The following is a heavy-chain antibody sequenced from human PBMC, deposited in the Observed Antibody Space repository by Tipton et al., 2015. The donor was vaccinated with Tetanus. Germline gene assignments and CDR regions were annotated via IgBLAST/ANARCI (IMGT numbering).Heavy chain of an antibody. J-gene: IGHJ4*02. V-gene: IGHV4-34*01. CDR1: GGSFSAYY. Sequence: LRLSCAVYGGSFSAYYWSWIRQSPGKGLEWIGEINHSGSTTYSPSFKSRVTISVDTPKNQFSLKLTSLTVADTAVYYCARVSRRNFYFDYWGPGAQVTVSS. CDR3: ARVSRRNFYFDY. CDR2: INHSGST. D-gene: IGHD2/OR15-2a*01.